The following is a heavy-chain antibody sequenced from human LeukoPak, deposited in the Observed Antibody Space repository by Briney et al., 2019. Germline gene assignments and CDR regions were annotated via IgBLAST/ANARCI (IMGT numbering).Heavy chain of an antibody. J-gene: IGHJ6*02. CDR2: FDPEDGET. D-gene: IGHD2/OR15-2a*01. CDR1: GYTLTELP. Sequence: VASVKVSCKVSGYTLTELPMHWVRQAPGKGLEWMGGFDPEDGETIYAQKFQGRVTMTEDTSTDTAYMELSSLRSEDTAVYYCATAPSLSRMDVWGQGTTVTVSS. CDR3: ATAPSLSRMDV. V-gene: IGHV1-24*01.